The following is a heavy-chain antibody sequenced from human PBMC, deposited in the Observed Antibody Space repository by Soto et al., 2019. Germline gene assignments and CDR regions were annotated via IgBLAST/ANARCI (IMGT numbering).Heavy chain of an antibody. CDR1: GFTFSSYG. Sequence: HPGGSLRLSCAASGFTFSSYGMHWVRQAPGKGLEWVAVISYDGSNKYYADSVKGRFTISRDNSKNTLYLQMNSLRAEDTAVYYCAKGWSGYYYGVCFDYWGQGTLVTVSS. CDR2: ISYDGSNK. V-gene: IGHV3-30*18. J-gene: IGHJ4*02. CDR3: AKGWSGYYYGVCFDY. D-gene: IGHD3-3*01.